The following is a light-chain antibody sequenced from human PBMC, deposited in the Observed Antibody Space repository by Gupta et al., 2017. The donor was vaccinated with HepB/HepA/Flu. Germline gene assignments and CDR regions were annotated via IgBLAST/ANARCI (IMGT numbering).Light chain of an antibody. J-gene: IGLJ2*01. V-gene: IGLV2-14*01. CDR1: SSDVVGYNY. Sequence: QSALTHPASVSGSPAQSITIPCTGTSSDVVGYNYVSWYHQHPGKATNIMIYYVSNRRSGVSNRFFGYKSGNNASPLTTGVQAEEEADDYCSSSKTNSTIRVFGGGTKVTVL. CDR2: YVS. CDR3: SSSKTNSTIRV.